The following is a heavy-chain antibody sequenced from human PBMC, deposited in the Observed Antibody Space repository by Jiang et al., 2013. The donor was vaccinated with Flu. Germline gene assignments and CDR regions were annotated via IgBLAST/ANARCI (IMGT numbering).Heavy chain of an antibody. CDR1: GGSISSGDYY. V-gene: IGHV4-31*03. Sequence: GLVKPSQTLSLVCIVSGGSISSGDYYWSWIRQHPGKGLEWIGHISHSGTTYYNPSLISRVSMSVDTSTNHFSLKLASVTAADTAVYYCARDSTGFGEFEYWGQGTVVTVSS. D-gene: IGHD3-10*01. CDR3: ARDSTGFGEFEY. J-gene: IGHJ4*02. CDR2: ISHSGTT.